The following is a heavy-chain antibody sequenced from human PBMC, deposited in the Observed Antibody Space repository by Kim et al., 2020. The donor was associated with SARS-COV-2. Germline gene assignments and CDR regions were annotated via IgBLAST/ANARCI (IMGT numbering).Heavy chain of an antibody. CDR1: GFTFSSYA. D-gene: IGHD2-8*01. J-gene: IGHJ4*02. Sequence: GGSLRLSCAASGFTFSSYAMHWVRQAPGKGLEWVAVISYDGSNKYYADSVKGRFTISRDNSKNTLYLQMNSLRAEDTAVYYCAREGVYCTNGVCYYFDYWGQGTLVTVSS. CDR2: ISYDGSNK. CDR3: AREGVYCTNGVCYYFDY. V-gene: IGHV3-30*04.